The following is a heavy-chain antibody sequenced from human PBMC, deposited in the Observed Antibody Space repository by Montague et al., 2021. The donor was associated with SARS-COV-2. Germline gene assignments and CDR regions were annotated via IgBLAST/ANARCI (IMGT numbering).Heavy chain of an antibody. D-gene: IGHD6-13*01. Sequence: SETLSLTCTVSGGSISSSSWYWGWIREPPGKGLEWIGSIYYSGSTYYXPSLKSRVTISVDTSKNQFSLKLSSVTAADTAVYYCARVGRQQLVRLSGMDVWGQGTTVTVSS. V-gene: IGHV4-39*07. CDR1: GGSISSSSWY. CDR2: IYYSGST. CDR3: ARVGRQQLVRLSGMDV. J-gene: IGHJ6*02.